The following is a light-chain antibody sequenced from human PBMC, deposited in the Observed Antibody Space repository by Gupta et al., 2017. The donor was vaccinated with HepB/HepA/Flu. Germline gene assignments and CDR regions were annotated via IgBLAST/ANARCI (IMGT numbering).Light chain of an antibody. CDR3: CSYAGSYTRYV. Sequence: QSALTQPRSVSGSPGQSVTISCTGTSSDVGGYNYVSWYQQHPGKAPKLMIYDVSKRPSGVPDRFSGSKYGNTASLTISGLQAEDEADYYCCSYAGSYTRYVFGTGTKVTVL. J-gene: IGLJ1*01. V-gene: IGLV2-11*01. CDR2: DVS. CDR1: SSDVGGYNY.